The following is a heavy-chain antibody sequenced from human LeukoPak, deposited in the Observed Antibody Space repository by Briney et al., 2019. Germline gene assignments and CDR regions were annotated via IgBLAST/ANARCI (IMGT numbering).Heavy chain of an antibody. J-gene: IGHJ4*02. CDR3: ARGQDPRGVPDFDY. D-gene: IGHD2-15*01. V-gene: IGHV4-34*01. Sequence: SETLSLTCAVYGGSFSGYYWSWIRQPPGKGLEWIGEINHSGSTNYNPSPKSRVTISVDTSKDQFSLKLSSVTAADTAVYYCARGQDPRGVPDFDYWGQGTLVTVSS. CDR1: GGSFSGYY. CDR2: INHSGST.